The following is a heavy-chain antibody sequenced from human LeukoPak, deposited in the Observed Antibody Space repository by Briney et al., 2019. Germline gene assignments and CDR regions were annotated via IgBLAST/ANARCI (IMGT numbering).Heavy chain of an antibody. V-gene: IGHV4-34*01. CDR3: ARVHFSVEVPAAFDY. CDR1: GGSFSGYY. CDR2: INHSGST. J-gene: IGHJ4*02. D-gene: IGHD2-2*01. Sequence: SETLSLTCAVYGGSFSGYYWSWIRQPPGKGLEWIGEINHSGSTNYNPSLKSRVTISVDTSKNQFSLKLSSVTAADTAVYYCARVHFSVEVPAAFDYWGQGTLVTVSS.